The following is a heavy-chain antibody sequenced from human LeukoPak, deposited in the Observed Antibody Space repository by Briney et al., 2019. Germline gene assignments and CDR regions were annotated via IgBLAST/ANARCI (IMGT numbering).Heavy chain of an antibody. CDR2: INHSGST. CDR3: AEPNVASGYYFDY. D-gene: IGHD1-1*01. Sequence: SETLSLTCAVYGGSFSGYYWSWIRQPPGKGLEWIGEINHSGSTNYNPSLKSRVTISVDTSKNQSSLKLSSVTAADTAVYYCAEPNVASGYYFDYWGQGTLVTVSS. V-gene: IGHV4-34*01. J-gene: IGHJ4*02. CDR1: GGSFSGYY.